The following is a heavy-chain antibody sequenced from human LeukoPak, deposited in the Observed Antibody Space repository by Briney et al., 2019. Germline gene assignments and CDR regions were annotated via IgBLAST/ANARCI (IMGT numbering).Heavy chain of an antibody. V-gene: IGHV5-51*01. CDR2: IYPGDSDT. CDR1: GYNFTTYW. Sequence: GESLKISCKGSGYNFTTYWIGWVRQMPGKGLEWMGIIYPGDSDTRYSPSFQGQVTISADKSISTAYLQWSSLKASDSAMYYCAKPFRSESSAYFYWGQGTPVTVSS. D-gene: IGHD3-22*01. CDR3: AKPFRSESSAYFY. J-gene: IGHJ4*02.